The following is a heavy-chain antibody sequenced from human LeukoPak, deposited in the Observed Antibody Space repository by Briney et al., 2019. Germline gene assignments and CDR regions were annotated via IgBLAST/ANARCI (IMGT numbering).Heavy chain of an antibody. CDR3: ARGGGSYSPAYYFDY. CDR1: GGSISSYY. CDR2: IYYSGST. Sequence: SGTLSLTCTVSGGSISSYYWTWIRQPPGKGLEWIGYIYYSGSTNYNPSLKSRVTISVDTSKNQFSLKLSSVTAADTAVYYRARGGGSYSPAYYFDYWGQGTLVTVSS. V-gene: IGHV4-59*08. J-gene: IGHJ4*02. D-gene: IGHD1-26*01.